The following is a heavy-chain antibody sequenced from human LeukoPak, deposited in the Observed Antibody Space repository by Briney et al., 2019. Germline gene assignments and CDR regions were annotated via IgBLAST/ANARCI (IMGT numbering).Heavy chain of an antibody. CDR1: GGSLSGYY. Sequence: SETLSLTCAVYGGSLSGYYWSWIRQPPGKGLEWIGEINHSGNTNYNPPLKSRVTISVDTSKNQFSLTLISVTAADTAVYYCARYCSGGSCYDPTFDYWGQGTLVTVSS. CDR3: ARYCSGGSCYDPTFDY. V-gene: IGHV4-34*01. D-gene: IGHD2-15*01. J-gene: IGHJ4*02. CDR2: INHSGNT.